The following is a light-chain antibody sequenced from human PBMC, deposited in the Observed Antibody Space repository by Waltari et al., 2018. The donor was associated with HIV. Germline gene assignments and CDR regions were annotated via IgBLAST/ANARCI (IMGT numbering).Light chain of an antibody. Sequence: DIQMTQSPSSLSASVGDKVTITCRASQTVDTKLNWYQQKPGKAPKVLIYDASSLESGVPSRFSGSGSGTDFTLSISSLQPDDFATYYCQQSYSTPYLYTFGQGTKLEIK. V-gene: IGKV1-39*01. CDR2: DAS. J-gene: IGKJ2*01. CDR3: QQSYSTPYLYT. CDR1: QTVDTK.